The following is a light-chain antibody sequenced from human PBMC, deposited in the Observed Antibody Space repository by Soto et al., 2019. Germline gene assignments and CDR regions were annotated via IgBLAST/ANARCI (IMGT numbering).Light chain of an antibody. CDR2: GAS. J-gene: IGKJ1*01. Sequence: EIVMTQSPATLSVSPGESATLSCRASQSVSSDLAWYHQKPGQAPRLLIYGASTRATGIPARFSGSGSGTEFTLTISRLEPEDFAMYYCQQYGTSRWTFAQGTKVDIK. CDR3: QQYGTSRWT. V-gene: IGKV3-15*01. CDR1: QSVSSD.